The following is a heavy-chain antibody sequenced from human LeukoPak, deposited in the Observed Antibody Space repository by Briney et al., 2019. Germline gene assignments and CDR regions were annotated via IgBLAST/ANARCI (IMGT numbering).Heavy chain of an antibody. J-gene: IGHJ4*02. V-gene: IGHV4-34*01. Sequence: SETLSLTCAVYGGSFSGYYWSWIRQPPGKGLEWIGEINHSGSTNYNPSLKSRVTISVDTSKNQFSLKLSSVTAAGTAVYYCARGLRRDGVQFIPFDYWGQGTLVTVSS. CDR1: GGSFSGYY. CDR3: ARGLRRDGVQFIPFDY. D-gene: IGHD5-24*01. CDR2: INHSGST.